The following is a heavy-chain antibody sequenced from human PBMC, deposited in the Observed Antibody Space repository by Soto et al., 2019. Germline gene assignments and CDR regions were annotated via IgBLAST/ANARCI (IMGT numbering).Heavy chain of an antibody. CDR3: TSPYDSSGYYYAFDI. J-gene: IGHJ3*02. CDR1: VVPFSGSS. D-gene: IGHD3-22*01. Sequence: GSMRLSISASVVPFSGSSMHGVRPASGKGLEWVGRIRSKANSYATAYAASVKGRFTISRDDSKNTAYLQMNSLKTEDTAVYYCTSPYDSSGYYYAFDIWGQGTMVTVSS. CDR2: IRSKANSYAT. V-gene: IGHV3-73*01.